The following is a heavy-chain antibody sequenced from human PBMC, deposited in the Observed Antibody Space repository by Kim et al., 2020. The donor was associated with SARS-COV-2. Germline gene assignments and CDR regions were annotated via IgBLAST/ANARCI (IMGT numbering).Heavy chain of an antibody. Sequence: GGSLRLSCAASGFTFSDYYLSWVRQAPGKGLEWVATIKPDGSEKTYVDSVKGRFTISRDNAKNSLYLQMNSLRAEDTAVYYCARAPTYGLHWGQGTLVTVSS. CDR2: IKPDGSEK. V-gene: IGHV3-7*04. CDR1: GFTFSDYY. J-gene: IGHJ4*02. CDR3: ARAPTYGLH. D-gene: IGHD2-8*01.